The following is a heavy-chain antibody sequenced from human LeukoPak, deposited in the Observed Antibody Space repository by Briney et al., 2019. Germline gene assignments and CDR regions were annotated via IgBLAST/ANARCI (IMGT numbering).Heavy chain of an antibody. J-gene: IGHJ4*02. CDR2: IYYSGST. V-gene: IGHV4-59*01. Sequence: SETLSLTCTVSGGSISSYYWSWIRQPPGKGLEWIGYIYYSGSTNYNPSLKSRVTISVDTSKNQFSLKLSSVTAADTAVYYCATVVRIAAAGTFDYWGQGTLVTVSS. CDR1: GGSISSYY. D-gene: IGHD6-13*01. CDR3: ATVVRIAAAGTFDY.